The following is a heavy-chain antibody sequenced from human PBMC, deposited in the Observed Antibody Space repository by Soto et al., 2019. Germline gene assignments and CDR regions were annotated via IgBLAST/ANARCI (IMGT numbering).Heavy chain of an antibody. D-gene: IGHD3-16*02. V-gene: IGHV1-8*01. CDR3: ARNDYIWGSYRYPFDY. CDR2: MNPNSGNT. Sequence: QVQLVQSGAEVKKPGASVKVSCKASGYTFTSYDINWVRQATGQGLEWMGWMNPNSGNTGYAQKFKGRVTMTRNTSISTAYMELSSLRSEDTAVYYCARNDYIWGSYRYPFDYWGQGTLVTVSS. J-gene: IGHJ4*02. CDR1: GYTFTSYD.